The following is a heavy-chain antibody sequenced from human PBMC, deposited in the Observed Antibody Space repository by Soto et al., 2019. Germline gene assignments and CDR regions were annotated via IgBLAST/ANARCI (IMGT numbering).Heavy chain of an antibody. V-gene: IGHV1-8*01. CDR3: ARFPGHLGELSLSPFDY. CDR1: GYTFTSYD. Sequence: GASVKVSCKASGYTFTSYDINWVRQATGQGLEWMGWMNPNSGNTGYAQKFQGRVTMTRDTSISTVYMELSSLRSEDTAVYYCARFPGHLGELSLSPFDYWGQGTLVTVSS. D-gene: IGHD3-16*02. CDR2: MNPNSGNT. J-gene: IGHJ4*02.